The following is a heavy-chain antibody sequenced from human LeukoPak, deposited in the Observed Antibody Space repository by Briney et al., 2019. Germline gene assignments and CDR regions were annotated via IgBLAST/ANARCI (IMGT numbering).Heavy chain of an antibody. CDR1: GYTFTCYG. CDR3: ARDLPPGGTYAY. D-gene: IGHD1-26*01. V-gene: IGHV1-18*01. Sequence: ASVKVSCKASGYTFTCYGIHWVRQAPGQRFEWLGLISAYNGNTDYAEKFQGRVTLTRDTSTATAYMDLRNLRYDDTAVYFCARDLPPGGTYAYWGQGSMVIVS. J-gene: IGHJ4*02. CDR2: ISAYNGNT.